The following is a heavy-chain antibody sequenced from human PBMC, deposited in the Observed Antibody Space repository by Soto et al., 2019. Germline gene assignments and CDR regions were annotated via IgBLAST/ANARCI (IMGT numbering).Heavy chain of an antibody. CDR3: ARDIYSSDYFVNWFEP. V-gene: IGHV3-30-3*01. D-gene: IGHD6-19*01. CDR2: ISHEGINK. CDR1: GFSFSSYA. Sequence: QVRLVESGGGVVQPGRSLRLSCTASGFSFSSYAMYWFRQPPGKGLEWVAVISHEGINKHYADSVKGRVPVSRDNSNHSLELQINILRGEDTSMYYCARDIYSSDYFVNWFEPWGQGTLVTVSS. J-gene: IGHJ5*02.